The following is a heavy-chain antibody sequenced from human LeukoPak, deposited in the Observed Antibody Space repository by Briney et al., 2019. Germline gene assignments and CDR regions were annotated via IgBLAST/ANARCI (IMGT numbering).Heavy chain of an antibody. J-gene: IGHJ6*02. V-gene: IGHV1-8*01. CDR2: MNPNSGNT. Sequence: ASVKVSCKASGYTFTSYDINWVRQATGQGLEWMGWMNPNSGNTGYAQKFQGRVTMTRNTSISTAYMELSSLRSEDTAVYYCARVRLTPTGYSSSWYYYYYGMDVWGQETTVTVSS. CDR1: GYTFTSYD. CDR3: ARVRLTPTGYSSSWYYYYYGMDV. D-gene: IGHD6-13*01.